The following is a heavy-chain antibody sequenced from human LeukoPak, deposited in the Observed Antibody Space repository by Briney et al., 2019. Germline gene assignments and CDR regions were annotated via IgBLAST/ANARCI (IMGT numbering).Heavy chain of an antibody. CDR2: INSDGGST. CDR1: GFTFSSYW. J-gene: IGHJ4*02. V-gene: IGHV3-74*01. Sequence: GGSLRLSCTASGFTFSSYWMHWVRQAPGKGLVWVSRINSDGGSTSYADSVKGRFTISRDNAKNTLYLQMNSLRAEDTAVYYCARRIQGMATYYFDYWGQGTLVTVSS. CDR3: ARRIQGMATYYFDY. D-gene: IGHD5-24*01.